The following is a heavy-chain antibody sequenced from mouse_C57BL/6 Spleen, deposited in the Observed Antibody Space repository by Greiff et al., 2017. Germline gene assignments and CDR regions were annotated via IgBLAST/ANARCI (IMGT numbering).Heavy chain of an antibody. CDR1: GYTFTGYW. Sequence: VQLQQSGAELMKPGASVKLSCKATGYTFTGYWIEWVKQRPGHGLEWIGEILPGSGSTNYNEKFKGKATFTADTSSNTAYMQLSSLTTEDSAIYYCARKRVYYDYDDWYFDVWGTGTTVTVSS. CDR3: ARKRVYYDYDDWYFDV. V-gene: IGHV1-9*01. J-gene: IGHJ1*03. CDR2: ILPGSGST. D-gene: IGHD2-4*01.